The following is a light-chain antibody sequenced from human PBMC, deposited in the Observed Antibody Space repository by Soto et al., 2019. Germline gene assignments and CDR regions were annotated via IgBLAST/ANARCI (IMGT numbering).Light chain of an antibody. CDR3: QQYNSYCWT. V-gene: IGKV1-5*01. CDR2: DAS. Sequence: DIQMTQSPSSLSASVGDRVTITCRASQSISSWLAWYQQKAGKAPKLLIYDASNLESGVPLRFSGSGSGTEFTLTISSLQPDDFATYYCQQYNSYCWTFGQGTKVDIK. J-gene: IGKJ1*01. CDR1: QSISSW.